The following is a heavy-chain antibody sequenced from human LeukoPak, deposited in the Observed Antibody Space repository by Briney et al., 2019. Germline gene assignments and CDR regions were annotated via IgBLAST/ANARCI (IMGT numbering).Heavy chain of an antibody. CDR2: IYYSGST. V-gene: IGHV4-59*01. CDR3: ARGVVGVHYYYYYMDV. D-gene: IGHD3-16*01. J-gene: IGHJ6*03. Sequence: PSETLSLTCTVSGGSISSYYWSWIRQPPGKGLEWIGYIYYSGSTNYNPSLKSRVTISVDTPKNQFSLKLSSVTAADTAVYYCARGVVGVHYYYYYMDVWGKGTTVTVSS. CDR1: GGSISSYY.